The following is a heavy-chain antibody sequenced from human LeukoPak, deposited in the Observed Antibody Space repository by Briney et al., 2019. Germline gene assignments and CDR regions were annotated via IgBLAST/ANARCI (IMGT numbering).Heavy chain of an antibody. J-gene: IGHJ5*02. CDR3: ARDNSVGGTAWWFDP. D-gene: IGHD1-26*01. Sequence: ASVKVSCKASGYSFTSYYMHWVRQAPGQGLEWMGFINPSGSSAAYAQKFQGRLTMTRYMFTSTDYMELTSLTSDDTAVYYCARDNSVGGTAWWFDPWGQGTLVTVSS. CDR1: GYSFTSYY. V-gene: IGHV1-46*01. CDR2: INPSGSSA.